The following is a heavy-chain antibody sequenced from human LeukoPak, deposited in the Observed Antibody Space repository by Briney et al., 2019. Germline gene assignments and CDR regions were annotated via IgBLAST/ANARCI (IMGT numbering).Heavy chain of an antibody. CDR3: ARVTGYPQVLLFDY. Sequence: GSLRLSCAASGFTFGDYAMSWIRQPPGKGLEWIGEINHSGSTNYNPSLKSRVTISVDTSKNQFSLKLSSVTAADTAVYYCARVTGYPQVLLFDYWGQGTLVTVSS. J-gene: IGHJ4*02. V-gene: IGHV4-34*01. CDR1: GFTFGDYA. D-gene: IGHD1-20*01. CDR2: INHSGST.